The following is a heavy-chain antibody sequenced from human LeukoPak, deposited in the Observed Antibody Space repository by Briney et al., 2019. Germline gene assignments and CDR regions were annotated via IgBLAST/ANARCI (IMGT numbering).Heavy chain of an antibody. V-gene: IGHV1-8*01. CDR2: MNPNSGNT. Sequence: ASVKVSCKASGYTFTSHDINWVRQATGQGLEWMGWMNPNSGNTGYAQKFQGRVTMTRNISISTVYMELNSLRSDDTAVYYCARTYYDILTGSNLDFDYWGQGTLVTVSS. CDR1: GYTFTSHD. CDR3: ARTYYDILTGSNLDFDY. J-gene: IGHJ4*02. D-gene: IGHD3-9*01.